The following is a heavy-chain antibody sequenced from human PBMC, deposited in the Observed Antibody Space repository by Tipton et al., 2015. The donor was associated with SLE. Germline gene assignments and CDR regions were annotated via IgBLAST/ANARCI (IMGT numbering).Heavy chain of an antibody. CDR3: ASQYYDFCRY. Sequence: GSLRLSCAASGFTFSSYSMNWVRQAPGKGLEWVSYISSSSSTIYYADSVKGRFTISRDNAKNSLYLQMNSLRAEDTAVYYCASQYYDFCRYWGQGTLVTVSS. CDR2: ISSSSSTI. D-gene: IGHD3-3*01. V-gene: IGHV3-48*01. J-gene: IGHJ4*02. CDR1: GFTFSSYS.